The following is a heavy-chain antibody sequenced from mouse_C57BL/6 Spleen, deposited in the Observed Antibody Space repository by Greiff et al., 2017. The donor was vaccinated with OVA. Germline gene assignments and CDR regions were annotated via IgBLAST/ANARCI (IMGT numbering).Heavy chain of an antibody. CDR1: GFTFSSYA. CDR3: ARDYGSSPYWYCDV. J-gene: IGHJ1*03. Sequence: EVKLVESGGGLVKPGGSLKLSCAASGFTFSSYAMSWVRQTPEKRLEWVATISDGGSYTYYPDNVKGRFTISRDNAKNNLYLQMSHLKSEDTAMYYCARDYGSSPYWYCDVWGTGTTVTVSS. V-gene: IGHV5-4*01. CDR2: ISDGGSYT. D-gene: IGHD1-1*01.